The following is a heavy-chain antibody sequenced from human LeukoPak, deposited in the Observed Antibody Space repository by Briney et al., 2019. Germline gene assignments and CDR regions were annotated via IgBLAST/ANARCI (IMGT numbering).Heavy chain of an antibody. Sequence: GGSLRLSCAASGFTFSSYGMHWVRQAPGKGLEWVAFIRYDGSNKYYVDSVKGRFTISRDNSKNTLYLQMNSLKAEDTAVYYCAKDKIWGEDYFDYWGQGTLVTVSS. CDR3: AKDKIWGEDYFDY. CDR2: IRYDGSNK. J-gene: IGHJ4*02. CDR1: GFTFSSYG. D-gene: IGHD3-16*01. V-gene: IGHV3-30*02.